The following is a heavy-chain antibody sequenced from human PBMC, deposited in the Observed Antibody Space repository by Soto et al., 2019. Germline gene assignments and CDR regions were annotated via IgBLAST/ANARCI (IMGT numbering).Heavy chain of an antibody. Sequence: KSSETLSLTCAVSGGSISSSNWWSWVRQPPGKGLEWIGEIYHSGSTNYNPSLKSRVTISVDKSKNQFSLKLSSVTAADTAVYYCARASCSGGSCYFDFDYWGQGTLVTVSS. J-gene: IGHJ4*02. V-gene: IGHV4-4*02. CDR1: GGSISSSNW. D-gene: IGHD2-15*01. CDR2: IYHSGST. CDR3: ARASCSGGSCYFDFDY.